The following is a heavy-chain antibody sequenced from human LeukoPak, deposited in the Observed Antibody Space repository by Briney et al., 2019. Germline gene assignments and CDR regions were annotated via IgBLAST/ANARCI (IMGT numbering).Heavy chain of an antibody. CDR3: ARGLPDSSSGGNDAFDI. V-gene: IGHV4-34*01. J-gene: IGHJ3*02. D-gene: IGHD6-13*01. Sequence: PSETLPLTCAVYGGSFSGYHWSWIRQPPGKGLEWIGEINHSGSTNYNPSLKSRVIISVDTSKNQFSLKVNSVTAADTSVYYCARGLPDSSSGGNDAFDIWGQGTMVTVSS. CDR1: GGSFSGYH. CDR2: INHSGST.